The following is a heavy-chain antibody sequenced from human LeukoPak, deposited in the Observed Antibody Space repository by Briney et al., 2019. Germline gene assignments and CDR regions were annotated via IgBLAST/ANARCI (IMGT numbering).Heavy chain of an antibody. J-gene: IGHJ6*03. CDR3: ARARYETRIWPKSRYDYYYYMDV. D-gene: IGHD3-3*01. V-gene: IGHV1-3*03. CDR1: GYTFTSYA. Sequence: GASVKVSCKASGYTFTSYALHWVRQAPGQRLEWMGWINPGNGNTKYSQEFQGRVTIIRNTSASTAYMELSSLRSEDMAVYYCARARYETRIWPKSRYDYYYYMDVWGKGTTVTVSS. CDR2: INPGNGNT.